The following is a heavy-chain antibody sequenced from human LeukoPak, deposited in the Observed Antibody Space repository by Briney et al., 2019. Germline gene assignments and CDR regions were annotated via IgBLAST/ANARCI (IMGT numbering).Heavy chain of an antibody. CDR3: ARAAGYCSSTSCYGGFDY. CDR2: INHSGST. Sequence: SETLSLTCAVYGGSFSGYYWSWIRQPPGKGLEWIGEINHSGSTNYNPSLTSRVTISVDTSKNQFSLKLSSVTAADTAVYYCARAAGYCSSTSCYGGFDYWGQGTLVTVSS. CDR1: GGSFSGYY. V-gene: IGHV4-34*01. J-gene: IGHJ4*02. D-gene: IGHD2-2*01.